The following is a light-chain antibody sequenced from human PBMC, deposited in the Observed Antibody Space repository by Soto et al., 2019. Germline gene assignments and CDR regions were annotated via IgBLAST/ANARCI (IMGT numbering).Light chain of an antibody. J-gene: IGKJ1*01. CDR1: QSVSSSY. V-gene: IGKV3-20*01. CDR2: GAS. Sequence: EIVLTQSPGTLSLSPGERATLSCRASQSVSSSYLAWYQQKXGQAPRLVIYGASSRATGIPDRSSGSGSGTEFTLTISRLEPEDFAVYYCQQYGSSPWTFGQGTKVDIK. CDR3: QQYGSSPWT.